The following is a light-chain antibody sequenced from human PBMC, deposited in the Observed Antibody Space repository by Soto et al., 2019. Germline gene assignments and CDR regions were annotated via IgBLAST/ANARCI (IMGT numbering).Light chain of an antibody. Sequence: QSALTQPASVSGSPGQSITISCTGTSSDVGGYNYVSWYQQHPGKAPKLMIYEVSNRPSGVSNRFSGSKSGNTASLTISGLQAEDAAEYYCSSYTSSSTRVFGGGTKLTVL. V-gene: IGLV2-14*01. CDR2: EVS. CDR3: SSYTSSSTRV. J-gene: IGLJ3*02. CDR1: SSDVGGYNY.